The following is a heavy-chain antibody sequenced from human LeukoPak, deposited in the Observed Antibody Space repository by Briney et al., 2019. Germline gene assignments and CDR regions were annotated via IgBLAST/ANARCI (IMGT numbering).Heavy chain of an antibody. CDR3: AREQQLVRAFDI. CDR1: GGTFSSYA. D-gene: IGHD6-13*01. J-gene: IGHJ3*02. V-gene: IGHV1-69*06. Sequence: ASVKVSCKASGGTFSSYAISWVRQAPGQGLEWMGGIIPIFGTANYAQKFQGRVTITADKSTSTAYMELSSLRSEDTAVYYCAREQQLVRAFDIWGQGTMVTVSS. CDR2: IIPIFGTA.